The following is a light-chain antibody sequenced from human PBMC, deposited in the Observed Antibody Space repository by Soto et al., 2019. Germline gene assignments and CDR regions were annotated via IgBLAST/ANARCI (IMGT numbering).Light chain of an antibody. CDR2: DAS. CDR3: EQAGSFPIT. V-gene: IGKV1-12*01. Sequence: DIQMTQSPSSVSASVGERVTITCRASQNIWRLLAWYQQKPGKAPELLIYDASSLQSGVPPRFSGSGSGTDFTLTISSLQPEDFATYYCEQAGSFPITFGQGTRLEIK. CDR1: QNIWRL. J-gene: IGKJ5*01.